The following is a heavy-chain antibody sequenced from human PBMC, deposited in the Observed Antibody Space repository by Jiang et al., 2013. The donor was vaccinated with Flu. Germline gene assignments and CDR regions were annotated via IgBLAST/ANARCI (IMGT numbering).Heavy chain of an antibody. Sequence: SLKSRVTISVDTSKNQFSLKLSSVTAADTAVYYCARRNIAVADPFDYWGQGTLVTVSS. V-gene: IGHV4-30-2*04. D-gene: IGHD6-19*01. J-gene: IGHJ4*02. CDR3: ARRNIAVADPFDY.